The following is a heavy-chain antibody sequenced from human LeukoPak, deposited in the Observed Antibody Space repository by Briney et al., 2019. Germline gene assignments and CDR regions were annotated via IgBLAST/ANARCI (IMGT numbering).Heavy chain of an antibody. V-gene: IGHV3-7*01. CDR1: GFTLSGHW. D-gene: IGHD2-2*01. CDR3: ARDSFAYNHPDPTVVPAAMHY. J-gene: IGHJ4*02. CDR2: IKQDGSEK. Sequence: PGGSLRLSCAASGFTLSGHWMTWVRQAPGKGLEWVANIKQDGSEKYYVDSVKGRFTISRDNAKNSLYLQMNSLRAEDTAVYYCARDSFAYNHPDPTVVPAAMHYWGQGTLVTVSS.